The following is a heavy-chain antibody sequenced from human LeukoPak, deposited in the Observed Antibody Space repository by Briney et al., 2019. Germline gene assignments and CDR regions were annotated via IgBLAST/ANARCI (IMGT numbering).Heavy chain of an antibody. CDR1: GFTVSSNY. J-gene: IGHJ6*04. CDR3: ARDIGRSGWFSMDV. Sequence: GGTLRLSCAASGFTVSSNYMSWVRQAPGKGLEWVSVIYSGGSTYYADSVKGRFTISRDNSKNTLYLQMNSLRAEDTAVYYCARDIGRSGWFSMDVWGKGTTVTISS. D-gene: IGHD6-19*01. V-gene: IGHV3-66*01. CDR2: IYSGGST.